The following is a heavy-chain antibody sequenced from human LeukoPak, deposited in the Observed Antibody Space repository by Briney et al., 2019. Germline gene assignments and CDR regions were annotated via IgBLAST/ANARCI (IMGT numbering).Heavy chain of an antibody. Sequence: SETLSLTCTVSGGSISSYYWSWIRQPPGKGLEWIGYIYYSGSTNYNPSLKSRVTISVDTSKNQFSLKLSSVTASDTAVYYCARGSATVNTRYYYYGMDVWGQGTTVTVSS. CDR2: IYYSGST. CDR1: GGSISSYY. J-gene: IGHJ6*02. D-gene: IGHD4-11*01. CDR3: ARGSATVNTRYYYYGMDV. V-gene: IGHV4-59*01.